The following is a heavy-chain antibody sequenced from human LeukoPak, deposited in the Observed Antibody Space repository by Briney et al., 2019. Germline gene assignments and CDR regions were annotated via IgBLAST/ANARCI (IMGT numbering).Heavy chain of an antibody. V-gene: IGHV1-69*04. J-gene: IGHJ5*02. CDR1: GGTFSSYA. D-gene: IGHD3-10*01. Sequence: SVKVSCKASGGTFSSYAISWVRQAPGQGLEWMGRIIPILGIANYAQRFQGRVTITADKSTSTAYMELSSLRSEDTAVYYCARDAESRGPWGQGTLVTVSS. CDR3: ARDAESRGP. CDR2: IIPILGIA.